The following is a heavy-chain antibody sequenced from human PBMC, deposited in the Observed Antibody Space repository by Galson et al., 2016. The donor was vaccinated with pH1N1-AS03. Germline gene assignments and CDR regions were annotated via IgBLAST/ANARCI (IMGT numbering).Heavy chain of an antibody. CDR3: ATAGSYFDIRRFDY. J-gene: IGHJ4*02. CDR1: GLTFSSYA. Sequence: SVKASCKASGLTFSSYAISWVRQAPGQGLEWMGGVKGVFRTTNYAQKFQGRITITMDQSTGTAYMEVSSLRAEDTAVYYCATAGSYFDIRRFDYWGQGTPVTVFS. V-gene: IGHV1-69*05. D-gene: IGHD3-10*01. CDR2: VKGVFRTT.